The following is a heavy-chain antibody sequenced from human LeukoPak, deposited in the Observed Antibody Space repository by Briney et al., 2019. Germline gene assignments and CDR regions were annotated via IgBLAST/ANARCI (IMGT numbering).Heavy chain of an antibody. Sequence: GESLKISCKGSGYSFTSYWIGWVRQMPGKGLEWMGTIYAGDSDTTYSPSLQGQVTLSADKSISTAYLQWSSLKASDTAMYYCARQVVMVIGATLESSARAFDVWGQGTMVTVSS. CDR1: GYSFTSYW. CDR2: IYAGDSDT. CDR3: ARQVVMVIGATLESSARAFDV. V-gene: IGHV5-51*01. D-gene: IGHD2-15*01. J-gene: IGHJ3*01.